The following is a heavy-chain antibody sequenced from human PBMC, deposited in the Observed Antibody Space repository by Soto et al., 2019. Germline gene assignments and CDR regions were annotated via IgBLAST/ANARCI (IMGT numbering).Heavy chain of an antibody. CDR3: ARDPTYYYDSSGYGYFDY. V-gene: IGHV3-33*01. D-gene: IGHD3-22*01. CDR1: GFTLSNYG. Sequence: QVQLVESGGGVVQPGRSLRLSCAASGFTLSNYGIHWVRQAPGKGLEWVAVIWYDGSNEYYADSVKGRFTISRDNSKNTLYLQMNSLRAEDTAVYYCARDPTYYYDSSGYGYFDYWGQGTLVTVSA. CDR2: IWYDGSNE. J-gene: IGHJ4*02.